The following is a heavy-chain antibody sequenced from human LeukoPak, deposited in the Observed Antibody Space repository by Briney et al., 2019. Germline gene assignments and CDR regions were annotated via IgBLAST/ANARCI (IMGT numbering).Heavy chain of an antibody. CDR2: IYYRGST. V-gene: IGHV4-59*01. Sequence: PSDTLSLTCTVSGGSISTYYWSWIRQPAGKGLEWIGYIYYRGSTNYNPSVKSRVTMSVYTSKKQFSLNLSSLTAADTAVYYCARGGTAVVTPYAFDIWGQGTMVTVSS. D-gene: IGHD4-23*01. J-gene: IGHJ3*02. CDR1: GGSISTYY. CDR3: ARGGTAVVTPYAFDI.